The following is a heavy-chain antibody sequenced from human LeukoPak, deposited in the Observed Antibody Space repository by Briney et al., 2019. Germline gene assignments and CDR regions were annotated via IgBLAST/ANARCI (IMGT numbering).Heavy chain of an antibody. V-gene: IGHV3-23*01. Sequence: GGSLRLSCAASGFTFSSYAMSWVRQAPGKGLEWVSAISGSGGSTYYADSVKGRFTISRDNSKNTLYLQMNSLRAEGTAVYYCAKDPYYDFWSGFPYYFDYWGQGTLVTVSS. D-gene: IGHD3-3*01. CDR3: AKDPYYDFWSGFPYYFDY. CDR1: GFTFSSYA. J-gene: IGHJ4*02. CDR2: ISGSGGST.